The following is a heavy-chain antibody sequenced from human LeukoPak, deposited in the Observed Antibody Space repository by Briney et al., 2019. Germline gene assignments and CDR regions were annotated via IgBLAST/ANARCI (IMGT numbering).Heavy chain of an antibody. CDR1: GFTLSSRW. D-gene: IGHD3-3*01. CDR2: INRDGSEK. J-gene: IGHJ4*02. Sequence: GGSLRLSCVVSGFTLSSRWMMWVRQAPGEGLEWMTNINRDGSEKDYVDSVKGRFTITRDNAENSLYLQMNSLKVEDSAIYYCATYDSWSGYNIAYWGQGTLVTVSS. V-gene: IGHV3-7*03. CDR3: ATYDSWSGYNIAY.